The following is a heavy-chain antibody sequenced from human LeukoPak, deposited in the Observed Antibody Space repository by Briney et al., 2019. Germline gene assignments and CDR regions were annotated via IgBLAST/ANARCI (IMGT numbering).Heavy chain of an antibody. CDR2: IYYSGST. CDR3: ARIGSGYSYGCFDY. D-gene: IGHD5-18*01. Sequence: SETLSLTCTVSGGSISSRSYYWGWIRQPPGKGLEWIGSIYYSGSTYYNPSLKSRVTISVDTSKNQFSLKLSSVTAADTAVYYCARIGSGYSYGCFDYWGQGTLVTVSS. V-gene: IGHV4-39*01. J-gene: IGHJ4*02. CDR1: GGSISSRSYY.